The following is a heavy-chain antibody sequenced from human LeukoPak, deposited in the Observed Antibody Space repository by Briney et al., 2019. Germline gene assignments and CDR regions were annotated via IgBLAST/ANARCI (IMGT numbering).Heavy chain of an antibody. D-gene: IGHD6-19*01. J-gene: IGHJ4*02. CDR3: ARSLPPSSGLSLGDY. V-gene: IGHV4-34*01. CDR1: GGSFSGYY. CDR2: INHSGST. Sequence: SETLSLTCAVHGGSFSGYYWSWIRQPPGKGLEWIGEINHSGSTNYNPSLKSRVTISVDTSKNQFSLKLSSVTAADTAVYYCARSLPPSSGLSLGDYWGQGTLVTVSS.